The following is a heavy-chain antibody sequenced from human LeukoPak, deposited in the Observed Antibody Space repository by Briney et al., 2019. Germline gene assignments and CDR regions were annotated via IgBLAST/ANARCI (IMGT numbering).Heavy chain of an antibody. CDR3: ARLTQWLPDY. J-gene: IGHJ4*02. CDR2: IYYSGST. CDR1: GGSISSYY. Sequence: QSSETLSLTCTVSGGSISSYYWSWIRQPPGKGPEWIGYIYYSGSTNYNPSLKSRVTISVDTSKNQFSLKLSSVTAADTAVYYCARLTQWLPDYWGQGTLVTVSS. V-gene: IGHV4-59*01. D-gene: IGHD6-19*01.